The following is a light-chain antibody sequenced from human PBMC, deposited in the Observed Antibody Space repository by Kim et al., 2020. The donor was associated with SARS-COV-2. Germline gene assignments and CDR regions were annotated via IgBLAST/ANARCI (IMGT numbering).Light chain of an antibody. J-gene: IGLJ2*01. CDR1: SNNVGSYNH. CDR3: LSYTSSSTLA. Sequence: QSALTQPASVSASPGQSITISCTGSSNNVGSYNHVSWYQQHPGKAPKLMIYDVTNRPSGVSNRFSGSKSGNTASLTISELQAEDEADYYCLSYTSSSTLAFGGGTQLTVL. V-gene: IGLV2-14*03. CDR2: DVT.